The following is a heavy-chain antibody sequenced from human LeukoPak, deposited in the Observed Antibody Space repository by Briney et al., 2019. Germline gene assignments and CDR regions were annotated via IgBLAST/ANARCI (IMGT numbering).Heavy chain of an antibody. V-gene: IGHV4-30-2*01. CDR2: IYHSGST. CDR1: GGSISSGGYS. CDR3: ARGSNYYDSSGYYYAAFDI. J-gene: IGHJ3*02. Sequence: PSETLSLTCAVSGGSISSGGYSWSWIRQPPGKGLEWIGYIYHSGSTYYNPSLKSRVTISVDRSKNQFSLKLSSVTAADTAVYYCARGSNYYDSSGYYYAAFDIWSQGTMVTVSS. D-gene: IGHD3-22*01.